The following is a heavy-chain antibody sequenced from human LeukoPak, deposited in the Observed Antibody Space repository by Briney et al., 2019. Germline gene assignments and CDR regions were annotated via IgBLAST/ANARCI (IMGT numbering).Heavy chain of an antibody. V-gene: IGHV3-30*01. CDR1: GFTFSSYA. D-gene: IGHD2-21*02. J-gene: IGHJ6*03. CDR2: ISYDGSNK. Sequence: GRSLRLSCAASGFTFSSYAMHWVRQAPGKGLEWVAVISYDGSNKYYADSVKGRFTISRDNSKNTLYLQMNSLRAEDTAVYYCARDAPRSRKHIVVVTAISSGYMDVWGKGTTVTVSS. CDR3: ARDAPRSRKHIVVVTAISSGYMDV.